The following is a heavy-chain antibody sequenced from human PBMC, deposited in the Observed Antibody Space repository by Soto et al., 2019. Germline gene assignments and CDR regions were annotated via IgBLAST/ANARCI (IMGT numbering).Heavy chain of an antibody. CDR1: GYTFTSYD. V-gene: IGHV1-8*01. D-gene: IGHD3-3*01. CDR2: MNPNSGNT. CDR3: ARGAVIQLRFLEWLRYWFDP. Sequence: ASVKVSCKASGYTFTSYDINWVRQATGQGLEWMGWMNPNSGNTGYAQKFQGRVTMTRNTSISTAYMELSSLRSEDTAVYYCARGAVIQLRFLEWLRYWFDPWGQGTLVTSPQ. J-gene: IGHJ5*02.